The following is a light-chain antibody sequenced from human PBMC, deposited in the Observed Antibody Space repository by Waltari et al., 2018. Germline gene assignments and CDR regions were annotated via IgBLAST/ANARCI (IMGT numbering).Light chain of an antibody. Sequence: DIQMTQSPSTLSASVGDRVTISCRASQSVGNWLAWYQQKPGKAPTLLIYMASSLESWVPSRFNGSASGREFTLTISSLQPDDFATYSCQQYSSFSTFGQGTKVDI. CDR2: MAS. CDR1: QSVGNW. V-gene: IGKV1-5*03. CDR3: QQYSSFST. J-gene: IGKJ2*01.